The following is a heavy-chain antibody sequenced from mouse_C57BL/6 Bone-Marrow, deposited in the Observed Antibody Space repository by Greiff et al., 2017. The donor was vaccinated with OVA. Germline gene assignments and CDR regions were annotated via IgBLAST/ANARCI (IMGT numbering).Heavy chain of an antibody. J-gene: IGHJ2*01. CDR3: ARYDYGSWGYYFDY. V-gene: IGHV1-64*01. CDR2: IHPNSGGT. CDR1: GYTFTSYW. D-gene: IGHD1-1*01. Sequence: QVQLQQPGAELVKPGASVKLSCKASGYTFTSYWMHWVKQRPGQGLEWIGMIHPNSGGTNYNEKFKSKATLTVDKSSSTAYMQLSSLTSEDSAVYYGARYDYGSWGYYFDYWGQGTTLTVSS.